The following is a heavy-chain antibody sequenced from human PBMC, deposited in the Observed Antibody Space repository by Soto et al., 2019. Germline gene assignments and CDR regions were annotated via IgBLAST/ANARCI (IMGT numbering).Heavy chain of an antibody. CDR1: GYTFSVYH. CDR3: AKELQMGMDV. D-gene: IGHD1-1*01. V-gene: IGHV1-2*02. CDR2: VHPNSGGT. J-gene: IGHJ6*02. Sequence: QVHLVQSGAEVKQPGASVKVSCKASGYTFSVYHMHWVRQAPGQGLEWMGWVHPNSGGTNYAQSFEGRVTMTRDTAILTAYMELSRLTSDETAVYYCAKELQMGMDVWGQGTTVTVSS.